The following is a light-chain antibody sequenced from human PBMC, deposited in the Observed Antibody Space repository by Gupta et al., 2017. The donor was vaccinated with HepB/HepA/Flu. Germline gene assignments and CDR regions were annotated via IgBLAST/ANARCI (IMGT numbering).Light chain of an antibody. J-gene: IGKJ4*01. Sequence: EIVLTQSPATLSLSPGERDTLSCRASQSVRTSLAWYQQKPGQAPRLLIYDASSRATDIPARFSGSGSETDFTLTISGLEPEDFAVYYCQQCSSSPRVTFGGGTRVEI. CDR2: DAS. CDR1: QSVRTS. CDR3: QQCSSSPRVT. V-gene: IGKV3-11*01.